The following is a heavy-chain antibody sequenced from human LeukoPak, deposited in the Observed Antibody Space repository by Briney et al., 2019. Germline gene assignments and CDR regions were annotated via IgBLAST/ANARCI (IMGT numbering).Heavy chain of an antibody. D-gene: IGHD3-9*01. J-gene: IGHJ4*02. V-gene: IGHV3-30*04. CDR2: ISYDGSNK. Sequence: GGSLRLSCAASGFTFSSYAMHWVRQAPGKGLEWVAVISYDGSNKYYADSVKGRFTISRDNSKNTLYLQMNSLRAEDTAVYYCARGHFDWLLYIDYWGQGTLVTVSS. CDR3: ARGHFDWLLYIDY. CDR1: GFTFSSYA.